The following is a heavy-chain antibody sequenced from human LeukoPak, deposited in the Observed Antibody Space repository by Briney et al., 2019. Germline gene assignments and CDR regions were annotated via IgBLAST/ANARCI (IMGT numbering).Heavy chain of an antibody. J-gene: IGHJ4*02. V-gene: IGHV4-59*08. CDR1: GGSISSYY. Sequence: SETLSLTCTVSGGSISSYYWSWIRQPPGKGLEWIGYIYYSGSTIYNPSLKSRVTISVDTSKNQFSLKLSSVTAADTAVYYCARRCSGDDCYSEWGQGTLVTVSS. CDR2: IYYSGST. D-gene: IGHD2-21*02. CDR3: ARRCSGDDCYSE.